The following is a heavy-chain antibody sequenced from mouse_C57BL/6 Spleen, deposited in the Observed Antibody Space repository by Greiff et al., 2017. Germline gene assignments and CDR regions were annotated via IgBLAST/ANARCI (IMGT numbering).Heavy chain of an antibody. J-gene: IGHJ3*01. V-gene: IGHV5-15*04. D-gene: IGHD3-2*02. CDR2: FSNLASSI. CDR3: ARLDSSGYRFAY. CDR1: GFTFSDYG. Sequence: EVHLVESGGGLVQPGGSLKLSCAASGFTFSDYGMAWVRQAPRKGPEWVAFFSNLASSIYYADTVTGRFTISRENAKNTLYLEMSSLRSEDTAMYYCARLDSSGYRFAYGGQGTLVTVSA.